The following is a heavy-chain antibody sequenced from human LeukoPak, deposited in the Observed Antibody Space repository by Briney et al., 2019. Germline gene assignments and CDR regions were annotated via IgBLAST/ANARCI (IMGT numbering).Heavy chain of an antibody. J-gene: IGHJ4*02. CDR3: ARAVIGPDY. V-gene: IGHV3-30*04. Sequence: GALRLSCAASGFTFSSYAMHWVRQAPGKGLEWVAVISYDGSNKYYADSVKGRFTISRDNSKNTLYLQMNSLRAEGTAVYYCARAVIGPDYWGQGTLVTVSS. CDR1: GFTFSSYA. CDR2: ISYDGSNK. D-gene: IGHD3-16*02.